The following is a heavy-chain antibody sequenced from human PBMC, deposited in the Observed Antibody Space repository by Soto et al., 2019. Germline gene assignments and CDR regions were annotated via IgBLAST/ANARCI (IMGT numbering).Heavy chain of an antibody. D-gene: IGHD3-22*01. J-gene: IGHJ6*02. Sequence: QVQLVQSGAEVKKPGSSVKVSCKASGGTFSSYAISWVRQAPGQGLEWMGGIIPIFGTANYAQKFQGRVTITADESTSTAYRELSSLRSEDTAVYYCAESYYYDSSGYPPPTNYYYYGMDVWGQGTTVTVSS. CDR2: IIPIFGTA. V-gene: IGHV1-69*01. CDR1: GGTFSSYA. CDR3: AESYYYDSSGYPPPTNYYYYGMDV.